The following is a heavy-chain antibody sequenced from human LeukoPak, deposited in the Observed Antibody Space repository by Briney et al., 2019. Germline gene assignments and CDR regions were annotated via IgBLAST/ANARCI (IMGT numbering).Heavy chain of an antibody. CDR3: VKPPRRRDTATAPVAFDI. V-gene: IGHV1-8*01. Sequence: ASVKVSCKASGYTFTSYDINWVRQATGQGLEWMGWMNPNSGNTGYAQKFQGRVTMTRNTSISTAYMELSSLRSEDTAVYYCVKPPRRRDTATAPVAFDIWGQGTMVTVSS. J-gene: IGHJ3*02. CDR2: MNPNSGNT. CDR1: GYTFTSYD. D-gene: IGHD5-18*01.